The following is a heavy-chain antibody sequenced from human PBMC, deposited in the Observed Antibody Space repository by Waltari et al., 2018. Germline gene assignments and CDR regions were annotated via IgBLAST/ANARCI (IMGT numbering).Heavy chain of an antibody. V-gene: IGHV4-34*01. J-gene: IGHJ4*02. CDR1: GGSFSGYY. CDR3: AQDGSGRGTPDY. CDR2: NNHSGST. D-gene: IGHD3-10*01. Sequence: QVQLQQWGAGLLKPSETLSLTCAVYGGSFSGYYWSWIRQPPGKGLEGIGENNHSGSTNYNPSLKSRVTISVDTSKNQFSLKLSSVTAADTAVYYCAQDGSGRGTPDYWGQGTLVTVSS.